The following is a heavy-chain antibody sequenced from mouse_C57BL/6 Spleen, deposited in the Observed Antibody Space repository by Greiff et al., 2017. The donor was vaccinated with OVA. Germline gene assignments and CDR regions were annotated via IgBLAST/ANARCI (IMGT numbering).Heavy chain of an antibody. Sequence: VQRVESGPGLVQPSQSLSITCTVSGFSLTSYGVHWVRQSPGKGLEWLGVIWSGGSTDYNAAFISRLSISKDNSKSQVFFKMNSLQADDTAIYYCARKPLTGTFWYFDVWGTGTTVTVSS. V-gene: IGHV2-2*01. D-gene: IGHD4-1*01. CDR1: GFSLTSYG. CDR2: IWSGGST. CDR3: ARKPLTGTFWYFDV. J-gene: IGHJ1*03.